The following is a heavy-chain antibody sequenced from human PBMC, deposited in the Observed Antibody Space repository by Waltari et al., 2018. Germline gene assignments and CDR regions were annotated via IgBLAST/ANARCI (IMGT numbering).Heavy chain of an antibody. CDR1: GFTFSSYA. D-gene: IGHD6-13*01. V-gene: IGHV3-23*01. CDR3: AKDLIGIAAAGTPPHYFDY. J-gene: IGHJ4*02. Sequence: EVQLLESGGGLVQPGGSLRLSCAASGFTFSSYAMSWARQAPGRGLEWVSAISGSGGSTYYADSVKGRFTISRDNSKNTLYLQMNSLRAEDTAVYYCAKDLIGIAAAGTPPHYFDYWGQGTLVTVSS. CDR2: ISGSGGST.